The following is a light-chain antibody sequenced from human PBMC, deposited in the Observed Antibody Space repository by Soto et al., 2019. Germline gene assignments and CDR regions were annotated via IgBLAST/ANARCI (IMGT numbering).Light chain of an antibody. CDR3: QQRSSTPLT. CDR1: QSISNY. V-gene: IGKV1-39*01. Sequence: DIQMTQSPSSLSASVGDRVTITCRASQSISNYLNWYQQKPGRTPKLLVYSASNLQTGVPSRFTGSGSWTDFTLTISSLQPEDFATYYCQQRSSTPLTFGPGTKVDIK. J-gene: IGKJ3*01. CDR2: SAS.